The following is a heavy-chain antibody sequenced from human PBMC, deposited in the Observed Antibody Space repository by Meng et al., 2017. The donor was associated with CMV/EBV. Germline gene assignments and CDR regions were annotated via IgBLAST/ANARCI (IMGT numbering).Heavy chain of an antibody. CDR1: GYTFTSYG. J-gene: IGHJ5*02. CDR2: ISAYNGNT. V-gene: IGHV1-18*01. D-gene: IGHD3-3*01. Sequence: ASVKVSCKASGYTFTSYGISWVRQAPGQGLEWMGWISAYNGNTNYAQKLQGRVTMTTDTSTSTAYMELRSLRSDDTAVYYCARDHSTIFGVVIMENWFDPRGQGTLVTVSS. CDR3: ARDHSTIFGVVIMENWFDP.